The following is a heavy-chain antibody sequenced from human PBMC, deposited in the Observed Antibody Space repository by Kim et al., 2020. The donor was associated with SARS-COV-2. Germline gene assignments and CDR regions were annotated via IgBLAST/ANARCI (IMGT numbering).Heavy chain of an antibody. CDR2: IDWDDDK. CDR3: ARIRCYCSSTSCQAAYFDY. J-gene: IGHJ4*02. CDR1: GFSLSPSGMC. Sequence: SGPTLVQSTQTLTLTCTFSGFSLSPSGMCVSWIRQPPGKALEWLARIDWDDDKYYSTSLKTRLTISKDTSKNQVVLTMTNMDPVDTATYYCARIRCYCSSTSCQAAYFDYWGQGTLVTVSS. D-gene: IGHD2-2*01. V-gene: IGHV2-70*11.